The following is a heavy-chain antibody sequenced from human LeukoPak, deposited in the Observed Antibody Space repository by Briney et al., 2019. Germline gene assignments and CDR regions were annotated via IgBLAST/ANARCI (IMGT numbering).Heavy chain of an antibody. Sequence: SETLSLTCAVYGRSFSGYYWSRIRQPPGKGLEWIGYIYYSGSTNYNPSLKSRVTISVDTSKNQFSLKLSSVTAADTAVYYCARHYITMVRVPYYFDYWGQGTLVTVSS. J-gene: IGHJ4*02. D-gene: IGHD3-10*01. CDR2: IYYSGST. CDR3: ARHYITMVRVPYYFDY. CDR1: GRSFSGYY. V-gene: IGHV4-59*08.